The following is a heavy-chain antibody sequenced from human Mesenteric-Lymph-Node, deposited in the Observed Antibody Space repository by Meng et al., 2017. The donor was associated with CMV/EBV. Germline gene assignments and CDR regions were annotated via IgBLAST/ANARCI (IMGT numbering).Heavy chain of an antibody. V-gene: IGHV3-20*04. CDR1: GFSLSSYW. D-gene: IGHD1-26*01. Sequence: GGSLRLSCAASGFSLSSYWMSWVRQAPGKGLEWVSGVNWNGGSTGYADSVKGRFTISRDNAKNSLYLQMNSLRAEDTALYYCARAGGSGSYSGIDYWGQGTLVTVSS. J-gene: IGHJ4*02. CDR2: VNWNGGST. CDR3: ARAGGSGSYSGIDY.